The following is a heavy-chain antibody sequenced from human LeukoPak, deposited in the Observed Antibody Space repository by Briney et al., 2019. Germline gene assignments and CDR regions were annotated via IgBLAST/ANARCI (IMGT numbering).Heavy chain of an antibody. V-gene: IGHV3-21*01. CDR3: AREGDSRWGELSP. Sequence: GGSLGLSCAASGFTFSSYSMNWVRQAPGKGLEWVSSISSSSSYIYYADSVKGRFTISRDNAKNSLYLQMNSLRAEDTAVYYCAREGDSRWGELSPWGQGTLVTVSA. D-gene: IGHD3-16*02. J-gene: IGHJ1*01. CDR2: ISSSSSYI. CDR1: GFTFSSYS.